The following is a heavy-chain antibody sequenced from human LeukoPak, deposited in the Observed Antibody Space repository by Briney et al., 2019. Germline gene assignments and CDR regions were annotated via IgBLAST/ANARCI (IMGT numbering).Heavy chain of an antibody. CDR1: GFSVTSYW. CDR2: IKSDGSST. D-gene: IGHD1-26*01. V-gene: IGHV3-74*01. Sequence: GGSLRLSCEVSGFSVTSYWMHWVRQAPGKGLMWVSRIKSDGSSTSYADSVKGRFTIPRDNAKKTLYLQMDSLTDEDTAVYYCATSKWELPSPYDYWGQGTLVTVSS. J-gene: IGHJ4*02. CDR3: ATSKWELPSPYDY.